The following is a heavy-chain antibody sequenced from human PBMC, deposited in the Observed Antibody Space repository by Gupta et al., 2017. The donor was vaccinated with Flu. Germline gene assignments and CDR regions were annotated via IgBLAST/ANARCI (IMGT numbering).Heavy chain of an antibody. J-gene: IGHJ3*02. CDR1: GYTFTNYD. V-gene: IGHV1-8*01. D-gene: IGHD3-22*01. CDR2: MNPKSGNT. CDR3: ARGGGYYDSSGHYFTSGCDI. Sequence: QVQLVQSGAEVKKPGASVKVSCKASGYTFTNYDINWVRQAPGQGLEWMAWMNPKSGNTNFAQQFRGRVTLTRDTSTNTAYMELSSLRSEDTAVYYCARGGGYYDSSGHYFTSGCDIWGQGTMVTVAS.